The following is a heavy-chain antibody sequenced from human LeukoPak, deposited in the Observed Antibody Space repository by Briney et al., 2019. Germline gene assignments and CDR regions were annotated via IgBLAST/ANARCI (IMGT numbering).Heavy chain of an antibody. CDR2: MWYDGTNK. V-gene: IGHV3-33*01. J-gene: IGHJ4*02. CDR3: ARDKGMATMTPLDF. CDR1: GFTFSTYG. Sequence: PGGSLRLSCAASGFTFSTYGMHWVRQAPGKGLEWVANMWYDGTNKYYADSVKGRFTISRDNSKNTLYLRINSLRAEDTALYYCARDKGMATMTPLDFWGQGTLVTVSS. D-gene: IGHD5-12*01.